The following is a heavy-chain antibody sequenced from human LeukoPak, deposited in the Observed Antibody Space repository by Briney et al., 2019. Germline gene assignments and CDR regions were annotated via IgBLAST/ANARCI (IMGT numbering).Heavy chain of an antibody. CDR1: GGTFSSYA. CDR3: ARTSGCSSTSCYLDY. V-gene: IGHV1-69*04. Sequence: SVKVSCKASGGTFSSYAISWVRQAPGQGLEWMGRIIPILGIANYAQKFQGRVTITADKSTSTAHMELSSLRSEDTAVYYCARTSGCSSTSCYLDYWGQGTLVTVSS. CDR2: IIPILGIA. J-gene: IGHJ4*02. D-gene: IGHD2-2*01.